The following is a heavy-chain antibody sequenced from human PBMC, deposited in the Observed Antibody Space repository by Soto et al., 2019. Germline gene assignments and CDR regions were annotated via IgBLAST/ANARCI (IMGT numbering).Heavy chain of an antibody. CDR2: IKQDGSEK. CDR3: VRDWSTFWGMDV. J-gene: IGHJ6*02. CDR1: GLTFSTYW. V-gene: IGHV3-7*01. Sequence: PSETLRLSCAASGLTFSTYWMNWVRQAPGKGLEWVANIKQDGSEKYYVDSVKGRFAISRDNAKDSLFLQMNNLRAEDTAVYYCVRDWSTFWGMDVWGQGTTVTVSS.